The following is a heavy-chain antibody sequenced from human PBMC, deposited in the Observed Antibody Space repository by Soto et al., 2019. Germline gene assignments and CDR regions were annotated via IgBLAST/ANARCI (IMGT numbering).Heavy chain of an antibody. CDR1: GFNFGNYA. CDR2: IRSETYGGTT. D-gene: IGHD3-22*01. J-gene: IGHJ4*02. V-gene: IGHV3-49*04. CDR3: TRYYYASSGYYVY. Sequence: GGSLRLSCTVSGFNFGNYAMSWVRQAPGKGPEWVGFIRSETYGGTTDYAASLRGRFTISRDDSKSIAYLEINSLQTDDTAVYYCTRYYYASSGYYVYWGQGTLVTVSS.